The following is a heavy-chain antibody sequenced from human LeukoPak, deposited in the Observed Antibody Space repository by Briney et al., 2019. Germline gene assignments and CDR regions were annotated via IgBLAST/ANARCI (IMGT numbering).Heavy chain of an antibody. V-gene: IGHV4-4*02. CDR2: IYHSGRT. D-gene: IGHD4-23*01. J-gene: IGHJ3*02. CDR1: GGSISGNNW. CDR3: ARDHLKDYGGNFRAFDI. Sequence: SETLSLTCAVSGGSISGNNWWNWVRQPPGKGLEWIGEIYHSGRTNYNPPLKSRVTISVDKSRNQFSLKLSSVTAADTAVYYCARDHLKDYGGNFRAFDIWGQGTMVTVSS.